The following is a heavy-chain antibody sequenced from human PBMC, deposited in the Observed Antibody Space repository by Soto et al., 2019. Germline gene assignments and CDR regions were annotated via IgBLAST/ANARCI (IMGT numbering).Heavy chain of an antibody. CDR3: ARGVRGVIPNWFDP. CDR1: GFTFSSYS. V-gene: IGHV3-21*01. Sequence: EVQLVESGGGLVKPGGSLRLSCAASGFTFSSYSMNWVRQAPGKGLEWVSSISSSSSYIYYADSVKCRFTISRDNAKNSLYLQMNSLRAEDTAVYYCARGVRGVIPNWFDPWGQGTLVTVSS. J-gene: IGHJ5*02. D-gene: IGHD3-10*01. CDR2: ISSSSSYI.